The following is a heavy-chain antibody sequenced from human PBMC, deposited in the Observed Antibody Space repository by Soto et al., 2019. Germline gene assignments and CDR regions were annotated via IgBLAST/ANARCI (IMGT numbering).Heavy chain of an antibody. V-gene: IGHV3-15*01. CDR3: TTEEWLDSTFDY. CDR2: IKSKTDGGTT. Sequence: GGSLRLSCAASGFTFSNAWMSWVRQAPGKGLEWVGRIKSKTDGGTTDYAAPVKGRFTISRDDSKNTLYLQMNSLKTEDTAVYYCTTEEWLDSTFDYWGQGTLVTVSS. CDR1: GFTFSNAW. J-gene: IGHJ4*02. D-gene: IGHD6-19*01.